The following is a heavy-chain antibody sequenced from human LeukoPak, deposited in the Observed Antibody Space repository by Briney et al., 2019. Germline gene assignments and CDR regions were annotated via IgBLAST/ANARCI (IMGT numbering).Heavy chain of an antibody. J-gene: IGHJ3*02. CDR1: GYTFTSYG. CDR2: ISAYNGNT. CDR3: ARDSIPSNSSSWYDAFDI. D-gene: IGHD6-13*01. V-gene: IGHV1-18*01. Sequence: ASVKVSCKASGYTFTSYGISWVRQAPGQGLEWMGWISAYNGNTNYAQKLQGRVTMTTDTSTSTAYMELRSLRSDDTAVYYCARDSIPSNSSSWYDAFDIWGQGTMGTVSS.